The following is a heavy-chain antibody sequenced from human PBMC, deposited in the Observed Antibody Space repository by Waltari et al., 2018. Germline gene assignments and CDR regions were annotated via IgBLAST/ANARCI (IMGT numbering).Heavy chain of an antibody. Sequence: QVQLVESGGGLVKPGGSLRLSCAASGFTFSDYYMSWIRQAPGKGREWVSYISNSGNTIYYADSVRGRFTMARDNAKNSLYLQMNSLRAEDTAVYYCTRGSRYCRDPWGQGTLVTVSS. V-gene: IGHV3-11*01. CDR1: GFTFSDYY. D-gene: IGHD2-15*01. CDR2: ISNSGNTI. J-gene: IGHJ5*02. CDR3: TRGSRYCRDP.